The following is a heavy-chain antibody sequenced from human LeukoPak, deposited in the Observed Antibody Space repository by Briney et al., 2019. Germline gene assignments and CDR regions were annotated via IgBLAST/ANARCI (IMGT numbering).Heavy chain of an antibody. CDR2: MNPNSGNT. V-gene: IGHV1-8*02. D-gene: IGHD3-10*01. CDR3: ARVIGELNVRRYYYYYMDV. J-gene: IGHJ6*03. Sequence: VASVKVSCKASGYTFTGYYMHWVRQAPGQGLEWMGWMNPNSGNTGYAQKSQGRVTMTRNTSISTAYMELSSLRSEDTAVYYCARVIGELNVRRYYYYYMDVWGKGTTVTISS. CDR1: GYTFTGYY.